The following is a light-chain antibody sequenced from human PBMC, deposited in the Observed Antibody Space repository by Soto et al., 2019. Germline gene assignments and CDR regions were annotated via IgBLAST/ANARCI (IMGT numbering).Light chain of an antibody. CDR2: DAS. J-gene: IGKJ5*01. V-gene: IGKV3-11*01. Sequence: EIVLTQSPVTLSLSPGERATLSCRASQSVSGFLAWYQHKPGQAPRLLIYDASNRASGIPARFSGSGSETEFTLTINGLQLEVSAVYYCQQYGISPTFGQGKRREIK. CDR1: QSVSGF. CDR3: QQYGISPT.